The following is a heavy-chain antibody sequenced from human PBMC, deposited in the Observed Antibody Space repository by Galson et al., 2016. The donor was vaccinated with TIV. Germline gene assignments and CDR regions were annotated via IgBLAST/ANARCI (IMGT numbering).Heavy chain of an antibody. CDR1: GNSLTELV. D-gene: IGHD2/OR15-2a*01. CDR2: FDPEVSKT. V-gene: IGHV1-24*01. J-gene: IGHJ4*02. Sequence: SVKVSCKVSGNSLTELVMHWVRQAPGKGLEWMGGFDPEVSKTVYARKFQGRVTMTADTYRDTAYMELGSLRIEDTAVYYCATVAWFPGLSLDNWGQGTLVTVPS. CDR3: ATVAWFPGLSLDN.